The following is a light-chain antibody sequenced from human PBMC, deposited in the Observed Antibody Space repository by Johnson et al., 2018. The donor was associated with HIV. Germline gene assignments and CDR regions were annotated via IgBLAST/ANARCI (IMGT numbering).Light chain of an antibody. J-gene: IGLJ1*01. Sequence: QSVLTKPPSVSAAPGQKVTISCSGSSSNIGNNYVSWYQQFPGTAHKLLIYDNNKRPSGIPDRFSGPKSGTSATLGITGLPTGDEADYYCGIWDSSLSVYVFGTGTTVTVL. CDR2: DNN. CDR1: SSNIGNNY. CDR3: GIWDSSLSVYV. V-gene: IGLV1-51*01.